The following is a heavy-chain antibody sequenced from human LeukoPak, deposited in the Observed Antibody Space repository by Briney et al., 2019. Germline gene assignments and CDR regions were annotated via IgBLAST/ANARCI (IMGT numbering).Heavy chain of an antibody. CDR1: GSFSGIFA. V-gene: IGHV3-23*01. D-gene: IGHD3-22*01. CDR2: IFTGGGEI. CDR3: ARDNQYNSDSSDYGGTNFEY. Sequence: ARSMRLSCLVSGSFSGIFAMICVRHPPGNWMEWVSSIFTGGGEILYADSVKGRFTISRDSSKSTLSLQMNSLRAEDTAMYYCARDNQYNSDSSDYGGTNFEYCGQGTLVTVSS. J-gene: IGHJ4*02.